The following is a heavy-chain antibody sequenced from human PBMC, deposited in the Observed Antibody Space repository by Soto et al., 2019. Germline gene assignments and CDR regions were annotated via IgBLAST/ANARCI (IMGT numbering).Heavy chain of an antibody. CDR2: IYSGGST. Sequence: SLRLSCAASGFTVNSNYMSWVRQAPGKGLEWVSVIYSGGSTYYADSVKGRFTISRDNSKNTLYLQMNSLRAEDTAVYYCARDITIFGVVAPGGMDVWGQGTTVTVSS. D-gene: IGHD3-3*01. CDR1: GFTVNSNY. J-gene: IGHJ6*02. V-gene: IGHV3-53*01. CDR3: ARDITIFGVVAPGGMDV.